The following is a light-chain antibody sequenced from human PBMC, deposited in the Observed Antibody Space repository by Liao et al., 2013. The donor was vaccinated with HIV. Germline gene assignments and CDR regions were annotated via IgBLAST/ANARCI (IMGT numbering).Light chain of an antibody. V-gene: IGLV3-21*04. J-gene: IGLJ2*01. Sequence: SYELTQPPSVSVAPGKTARITCGGENIGDKSVHWYQQRPGQAPVLVVYYDSDRPSGIPERFSGSNSGNTATLTISRVEAGDEADYYCQLWDSSSAVVFGGGTKLTVL. CDR3: QLWDSSSAVV. CDR1: NIGDKS. CDR2: YDS.